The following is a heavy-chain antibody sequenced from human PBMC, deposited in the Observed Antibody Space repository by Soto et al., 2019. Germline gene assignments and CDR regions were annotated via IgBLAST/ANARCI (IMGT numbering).Heavy chain of an antibody. Sequence: SRTLSLTCAISGDSVSSNSAVWNWIRQSPSRGLEWLGKTYYRSKWNNDYAVSVKSRITINPDTSKNQFSLQLNSVTPEDTTVYYCAREDTAGHFDFWGQGNLVTVSS. V-gene: IGHV6-1*01. CDR3: AREDTAGHFDF. CDR1: GDSVSSNSAV. CDR2: TYYRSKWNN. J-gene: IGHJ4*02.